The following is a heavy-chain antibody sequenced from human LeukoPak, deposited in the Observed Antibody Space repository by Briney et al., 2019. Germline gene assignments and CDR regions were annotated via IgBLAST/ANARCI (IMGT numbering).Heavy chain of an antibody. J-gene: IGHJ4*02. CDR2: IHHSGST. V-gene: IGHV4-34*01. Sequence: SETLSLTCAVYGGSVRDNYWSWSRQPPGKGLGWIGEIHHSGSTKYNTSLKSRVTISLDTSKNQFSLKLNSMTAADTAVYYCAGHVSAAAGGRWGQGPLVTVSS. CDR1: GGSVRDNY. D-gene: IGHD6-13*01. CDR3: AGHVSAAAGGR.